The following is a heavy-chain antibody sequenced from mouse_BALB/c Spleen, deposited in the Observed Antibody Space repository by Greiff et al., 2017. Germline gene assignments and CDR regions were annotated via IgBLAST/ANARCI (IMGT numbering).Heavy chain of an antibody. CDR3: ARGATAGDFDY. CDR1: GYSITSDYA. CDR2: ISYSGST. J-gene: IGHJ2*01. Sequence: VQLQQSGPGLVKPSQSLSLTCTVTGYSITSDYAWNWIRQFPGNKLEWMGYISYSGSTSYNPSLKSRISITRDTSKNQFFLQLNSVTTEDTATYYCARGATAGDFDYWGQGTTLTVSS. V-gene: IGHV3-2*02. D-gene: IGHD1-2*01.